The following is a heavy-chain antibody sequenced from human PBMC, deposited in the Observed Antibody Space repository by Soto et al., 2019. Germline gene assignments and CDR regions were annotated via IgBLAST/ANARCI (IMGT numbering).Heavy chain of an antibody. CDR2: IIPIFGTA. Sequence: SEKVSCKACGGTFSSYAISLVRQAPGQGLEWMGGIIPIFGTANYAQKFQGRVTITADKSTSTAYMELSSLRSEDTAVYYCARSGAARRIVATDYWGQGTLVTVSS. J-gene: IGHJ4*02. CDR3: ARSGAARRIVATDY. CDR1: GGTFSSYA. V-gene: IGHV1-69*06. D-gene: IGHD5-12*01.